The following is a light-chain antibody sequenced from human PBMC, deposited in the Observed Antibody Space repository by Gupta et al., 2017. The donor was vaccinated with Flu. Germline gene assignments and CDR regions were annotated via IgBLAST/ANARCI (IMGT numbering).Light chain of an antibody. CDR2: DDT. J-gene: IGLJ2*01. Sequence: SYVLTQPPSVSVAPGQTARITGGGNKIGSKSVHWYQQKPGQAPVLVVYDDTDRPSGIPERFSGSNSGTTATLTISRVEAGDEADYYCQVSDSGSDHVVFGGGTKVTVL. V-gene: IGLV3-21*02. CDR1: KIGSKS. CDR3: QVSDSGSDHVV.